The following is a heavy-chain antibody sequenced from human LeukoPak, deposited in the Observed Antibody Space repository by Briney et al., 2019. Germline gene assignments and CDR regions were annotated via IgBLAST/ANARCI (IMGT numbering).Heavy chain of an antibody. CDR1: GFTFSSYA. V-gene: IGHV3-23*01. D-gene: IGHD3-9*01. J-gene: IGHJ4*02. Sequence: GGSLRLSCAASGFTFSSYAMSWVRQAPGKGLEWVSTISESGANTHYAASVKGRFTISRDNSKNTLYLQMNSLRAEDTAVYYCAKGSTGLSPPFDYWGQGTLVTVSS. CDR3: AKGSTGLSPPFDY. CDR2: ISESGANT.